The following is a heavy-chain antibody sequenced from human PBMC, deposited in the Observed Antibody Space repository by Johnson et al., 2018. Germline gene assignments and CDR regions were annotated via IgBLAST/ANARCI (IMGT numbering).Heavy chain of an antibody. CDR2: IKHDESEN. D-gene: IGHD1-14*01. Sequence: VQLVQSGGGLVQPGGSLRLSCAASGFSFSNYWMTWVRQAPGKGLEWVANIKHDESENYYVDSVRGRFTISRDNAKKALYLQMNTLRAEDTAVYYCAGGQPLFSWGQGTLVTVSS. J-gene: IGHJ5*02. V-gene: IGHV3-7*04. CDR3: AGGQPLFS. CDR1: GFSFSNYW.